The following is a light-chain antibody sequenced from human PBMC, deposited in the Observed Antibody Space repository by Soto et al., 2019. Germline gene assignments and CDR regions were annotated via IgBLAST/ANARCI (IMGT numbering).Light chain of an antibody. Sequence: EIVLTQSPGTLSLSPGERATLSCRASQSVSSSYLAWYQQKPGQAPRLLIYGASSRATGIPDRFSGSGSGTDSTLTISILDPEDFGVYDCQQYGSSPYTFGQGAKLESK. V-gene: IGKV3-20*01. J-gene: IGKJ2*01. CDR2: GAS. CDR3: QQYGSSPYT. CDR1: QSVSSSY.